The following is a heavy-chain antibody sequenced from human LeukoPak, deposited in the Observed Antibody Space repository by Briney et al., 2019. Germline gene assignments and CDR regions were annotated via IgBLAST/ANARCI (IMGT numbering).Heavy chain of an antibody. J-gene: IGHJ4*02. CDR3: ARDQYPTALDY. D-gene: IGHD4-17*01. V-gene: IGHV4-30-4*01. CDR1: GGSISSGDYY. Sequence: SQTLSLTCTVSGGSISSGDYYWSWIRQPPGKGLEWIGYIYHSGSTNYNPSLKSRVTISVDKSKNQFSLKLSSVTAADTAVYYCARDQYPTALDYWGQGTLVTVSS. CDR2: IYHSGST.